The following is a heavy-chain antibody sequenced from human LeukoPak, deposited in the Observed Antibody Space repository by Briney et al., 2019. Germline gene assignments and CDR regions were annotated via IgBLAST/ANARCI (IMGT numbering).Heavy chain of an antibody. CDR1: GFTFSNYG. CDR2: IRYDGSNK. Sequence: GGSLRLSCAASGFTFSNYGMHWVRQAPGKGLGWVAFIRYDGSNKCYADSVKGRFTISRDNSKNTLYLQMNSLRAEDTAVYYCAKDGTTSTYYYFDYWGQGTLVTVSS. J-gene: IGHJ4*02. CDR3: AKDGTTSTYYYFDY. V-gene: IGHV3-30*02. D-gene: IGHD2/OR15-2a*01.